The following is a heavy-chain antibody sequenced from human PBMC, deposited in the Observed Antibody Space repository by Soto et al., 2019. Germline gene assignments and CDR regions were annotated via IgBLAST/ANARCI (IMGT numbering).Heavy chain of an antibody. V-gene: IGHV4-59*08. CDR3: ARHGFGPLHGLVDV. CDR1: GGSITNYY. J-gene: IGHJ6*02. Sequence: QVQLQESGPGLVKPSETLSLTCTVSGGSITNYYCSWFRQPPGKGLEWIGYINYDGYSAYNLSLKRRGPWPMDAPKHQFSLMLESVTATAPAVYYCARHGFGPLHGLVDVWGPGTTVIVSS. CDR2: INYDGYS. D-gene: IGHD3-10*01.